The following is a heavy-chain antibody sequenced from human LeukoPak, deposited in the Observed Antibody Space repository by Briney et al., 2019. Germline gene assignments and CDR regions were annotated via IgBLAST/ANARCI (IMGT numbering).Heavy chain of an antibody. Sequence: PSEPLSLTCTVPGGSISSGVSYWGWIRQPPGKGVNSIGSIYSSGSTSYNPSLKSPVTISVDTSKNQLSLQLSSVTAADTAVYYCARLHYDFFDCWGQGTLVTVSS. V-gene: IGHV4-39*01. CDR1: GGSISSGVSY. D-gene: IGHD3-3*01. CDR3: ARLHYDFFDC. CDR2: IYSSGST. J-gene: IGHJ4*02.